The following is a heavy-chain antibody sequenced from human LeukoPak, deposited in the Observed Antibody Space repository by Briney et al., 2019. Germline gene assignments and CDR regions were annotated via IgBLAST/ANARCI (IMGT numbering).Heavy chain of an antibody. D-gene: IGHD2-21*01. J-gene: IGHJ4*02. CDR2: MSYDGSNK. CDR1: GFTFSDYA. V-gene: IGHV3-30-3*01. Sequence: GRSLRLSCAASGFTFSDYAMHWVRQAPGKGLEWVAVMSYDGSNKYYADSVKGRFTISRDNSKNTLYVQMNILRVEDPAVYYCARGYSSDNWGQGTLVTVSS. CDR3: ARGYSSDN.